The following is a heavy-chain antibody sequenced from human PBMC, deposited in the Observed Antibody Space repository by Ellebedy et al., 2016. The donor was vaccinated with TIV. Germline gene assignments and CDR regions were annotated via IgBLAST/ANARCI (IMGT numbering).Heavy chain of an antibody. CDR1: GYTFTNYY. Sequence: ASVKVSCKASGYTFTNYYMHWVRQAPGQRLEWMGWINAGNGNTKYSQKFQGRVTITRDTSASTAYMELSSLRSEDTAVYYCARDYSIQLWSIYYYYGMDVWGQGTTVTVSS. V-gene: IGHV1-3*01. J-gene: IGHJ6*02. D-gene: IGHD5-18*01. CDR2: INAGNGNT. CDR3: ARDYSIQLWSIYYYYGMDV.